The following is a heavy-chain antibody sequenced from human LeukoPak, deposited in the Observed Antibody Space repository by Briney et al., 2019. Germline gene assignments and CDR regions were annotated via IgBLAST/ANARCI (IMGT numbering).Heavy chain of an antibody. V-gene: IGHV1-46*03. J-gene: IGHJ4*02. CDR3: ARVDCGGGSCHEFDY. D-gene: IGHD2-15*01. CDR2: INPNGGST. CDR1: GYTFTSYY. Sequence: ASVKVSCKASGYTFTSYYMQWVRQAPGQGLEWMGIINPNGGSTSYAQKFQGRVTMTRDTSTSTVYMELTSLRSEDTAVYYCARVDCGGGSCHEFDYWGQGTLVTVSS.